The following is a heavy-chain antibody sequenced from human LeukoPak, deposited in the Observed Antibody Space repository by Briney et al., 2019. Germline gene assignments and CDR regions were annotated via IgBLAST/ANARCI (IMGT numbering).Heavy chain of an antibody. CDR2: ISSSSSYI. CDR1: GFTFSSYS. CDR3: ATMDIVVVPAADNWFDP. Sequence: PGGSLRFSCAASGFTFSSYSMNWVRQAPGKGLEWVSSISSSSSYIYYADSVKGRFTISRDNAKNSLYLQMNSLRAEDTAVYYCATMDIVVVPAADNWFDPWGQGTLVTVSS. V-gene: IGHV3-21*01. D-gene: IGHD2-2*03. J-gene: IGHJ5*02.